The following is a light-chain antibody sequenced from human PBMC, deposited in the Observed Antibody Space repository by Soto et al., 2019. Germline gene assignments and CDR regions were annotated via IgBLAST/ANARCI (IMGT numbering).Light chain of an antibody. CDR1: QSVLYSSNNKDY. J-gene: IGKJ2*01. V-gene: IGKV4-1*01. CDR3: QQYYITQYT. CDR2: WAS. Sequence: DIVMTESPDSLAVSLGERVTINCRSSQSVLYSSNNKDYLAWYQQKPGQPPKLLIYWASTRELGVPDRFSGSGSGTDFPLTISSLQAEDVAVYYCQQYYITQYTFGQGTKLEMK.